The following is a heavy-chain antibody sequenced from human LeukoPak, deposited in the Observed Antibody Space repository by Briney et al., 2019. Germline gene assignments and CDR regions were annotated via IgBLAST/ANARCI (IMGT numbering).Heavy chain of an antibody. V-gene: IGHV4-34*01. CDR2: INHSGNT. CDR1: GGSFSGYY. CDR3: ARFVGSSWLGFDI. J-gene: IGHJ3*02. D-gene: IGHD6-13*01. Sequence: PSETLSLTCAVYGGSFSGYYWSWLRQPPGKGLEWIGEINHSGNTNYNPSLKSRVTISVDTSKNQFSLKLTSVTAADTAVYYCARFVGSSWLGFDIWGQGSMVTVSS.